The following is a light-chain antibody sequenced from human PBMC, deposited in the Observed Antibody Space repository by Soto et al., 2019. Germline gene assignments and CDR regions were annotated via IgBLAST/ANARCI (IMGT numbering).Light chain of an antibody. J-gene: IGLJ2*01. CDR1: SSDVGGYNY. CDR2: DVS. V-gene: IGLV2-14*01. CDR3: SSYTISSTLMV. Sequence: QSALTQPASVSGSPGQSITISCTGTSSDVGGYNYVSWYQQHPGKAPKLMIYDVSNRPSGVSNRFSGSNSGNTASLTISGLQAEDEADYYCSSYTISSTLMVFGGGTKLTVL.